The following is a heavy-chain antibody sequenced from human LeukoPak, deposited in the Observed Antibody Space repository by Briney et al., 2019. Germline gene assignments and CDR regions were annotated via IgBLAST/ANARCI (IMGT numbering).Heavy chain of an antibody. CDR2: IKQDGSEK. V-gene: IGHV3-7*01. CDR3: ARLMVYAIRRYYYYGMDV. Sequence: GGSLRLSCAASGFTFSSYAMSWVRQAPGKGLEWVANIKQDGSEKYYVDSVKGRFTISRDNAKNSLYLQMNSLRAEDTAVYYCARLMVYAIRRYYYYGMDVWGQGTTVTVSS. J-gene: IGHJ6*02. D-gene: IGHD2-8*01. CDR1: GFTFSSYA.